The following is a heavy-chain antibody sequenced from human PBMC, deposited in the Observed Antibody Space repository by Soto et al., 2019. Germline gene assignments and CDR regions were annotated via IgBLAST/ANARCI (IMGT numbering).Heavy chain of an antibody. CDR2: ISSSSSTI. CDR3: ATFYDYVWGSYRYTSDY. CDR1: GFTFSSYS. V-gene: IGHV3-48*02. J-gene: IGHJ4*02. Sequence: EVQLVESGGGLVQPGGSLRLSCAASGFTFSSYSMNWVRQAPGKGLEWVSYISSSSSTIYYADSVKGRFTISRDNAKNSLYLQMNGLRDEDTAVYYCATFYDYVWGSYRYTSDYWGQGTLVTVSS. D-gene: IGHD3-16*02.